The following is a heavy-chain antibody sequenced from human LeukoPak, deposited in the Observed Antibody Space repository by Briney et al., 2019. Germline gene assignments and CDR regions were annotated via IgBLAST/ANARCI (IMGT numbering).Heavy chain of an antibody. CDR1: GFTYSNYA. D-gene: IGHD3-10*01. CDR2: INSDGRKT. V-gene: IGHV3-74*01. CDR3: GRGMRDYYGLDY. J-gene: IGHJ4*02. Sequence: LAGGSLRLSCAASGFTYSNYAMSWVRQAPGKGLVWVSHINSDGRKTDYADSVRGRFTISRDNAENTLYLQMNRLTVEDTAVYYCGRGMRDYYGLDYWGQGILVTVSS.